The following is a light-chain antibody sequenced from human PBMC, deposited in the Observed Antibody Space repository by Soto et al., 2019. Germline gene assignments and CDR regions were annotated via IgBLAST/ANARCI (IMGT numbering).Light chain of an antibody. J-gene: IGKJ4*02. V-gene: IGKV3-15*01. Sequence: EIVMTQSPGFLSVSPGERVTLSCRASHSINRNLAWYQQKPGQGPRLLIYSASTWAAGIPPRFSGRGSGTEFTLTISSLQSEDFAVYYCQQYDNWPLLFGGGTKVGSK. CDR2: SAS. CDR1: HSINRN. CDR3: QQYDNWPLL.